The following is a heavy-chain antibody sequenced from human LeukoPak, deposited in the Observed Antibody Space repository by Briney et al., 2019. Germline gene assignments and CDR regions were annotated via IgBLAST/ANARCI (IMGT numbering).Heavy chain of an antibody. Sequence: GGSLRFSCAASGFTFSSYGMNWVRQAPGKGLEWVSSISSSSSYIYYADSVKGRFTITRDNAKNTLYLQMNSLRAEDTAVYYCARVNYGYYLPSFDYWGQGTLVTVSS. J-gene: IGHJ4*02. CDR2: ISSSSSYI. CDR1: GFTFSSYG. V-gene: IGHV3-21*01. CDR3: ARVNYGYYLPSFDY. D-gene: IGHD4-17*01.